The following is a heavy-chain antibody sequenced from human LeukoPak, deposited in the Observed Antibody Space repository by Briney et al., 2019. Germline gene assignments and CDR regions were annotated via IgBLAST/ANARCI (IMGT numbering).Heavy chain of an antibody. CDR1: GFTLSSYS. V-gene: IGHV3-21*01. Sequence: PGGSLRLSCAASGFTLSSYSMNWVRQAPGKGLEWVSSISSSSSYIYYADPVKGRFTISRDNAKNSLYLQMNSLRAEDTAVYYCARDRTPLDYYDSSGYYYDRPYYFDYWGQGTLVTVSS. D-gene: IGHD3-22*01. CDR2: ISSSSSYI. J-gene: IGHJ4*02. CDR3: ARDRTPLDYYDSSGYYYDRPYYFDY.